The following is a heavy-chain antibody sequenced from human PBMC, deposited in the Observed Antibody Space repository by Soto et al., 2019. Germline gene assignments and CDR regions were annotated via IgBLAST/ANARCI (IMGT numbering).Heavy chain of an antibody. D-gene: IGHD6-13*01. Sequence: ASETLSLTCTVSAVSISNYYWSWIRQPPGKGLECIGYIYYSGSTYYNPSLKSRVTISVDTSKNQFSLKLSSVTAADTAVYYCARAGYSSSWYGRRYNWFDPWGQGTLVTVSS. V-gene: IGHV4-59*12. CDR3: ARAGYSSSWYGRRYNWFDP. CDR1: AVSISNYY. J-gene: IGHJ5*02. CDR2: IYYSGST.